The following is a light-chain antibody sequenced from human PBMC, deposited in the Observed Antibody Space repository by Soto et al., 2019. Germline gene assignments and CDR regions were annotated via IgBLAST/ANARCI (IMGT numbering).Light chain of an antibody. J-gene: IGLJ2*01. CDR2: EVS. CDR1: RSDVGGYNY. V-gene: IGLV2-14*01. CDR3: SSYINTNTPVL. Sequence: QSALTQPASVSGSPGQSITISCTGTRSDVGGYNYVSWYQQFPGKAPKLVIYEVSNRPSGVSHRFSGSKSGNTASLTISGLQAEDEADYYCSSYINTNTPVLFGGGTKLTVL.